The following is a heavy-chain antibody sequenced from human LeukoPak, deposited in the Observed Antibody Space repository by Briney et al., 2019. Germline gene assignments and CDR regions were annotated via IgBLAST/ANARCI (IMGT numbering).Heavy chain of an antibody. Sequence: PGGSLRLSCAASGFTFSSYGMHWVRQAPGEGLEWVAVISYDGSNKYYADSVKGRFTISRDNSKNTLYLQMNSLRAEDTAVYYCAKDSIAAADPYFDYWGQGTLVTVSS. V-gene: IGHV3-30*18. D-gene: IGHD6-13*01. CDR2: ISYDGSNK. J-gene: IGHJ4*02. CDR1: GFTFSSYG. CDR3: AKDSIAAADPYFDY.